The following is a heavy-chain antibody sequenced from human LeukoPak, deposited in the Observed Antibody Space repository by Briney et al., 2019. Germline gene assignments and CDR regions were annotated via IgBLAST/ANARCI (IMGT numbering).Heavy chain of an antibody. V-gene: IGHV4-59*01. CDR3: ARGIESYGDYGY. D-gene: IGHD4-17*01. Sequence: SETLSLTCSVSGDSISNYYWSWIRQPPGKGLEWIAYMYNSGSTNYNPSLKSRVTISIDTSKNQFSLKLSSLTAADTAIYYCARGIESYGDYGYWGQGILVTVSS. J-gene: IGHJ4*02. CDR1: GDSISNYY. CDR2: MYNSGST.